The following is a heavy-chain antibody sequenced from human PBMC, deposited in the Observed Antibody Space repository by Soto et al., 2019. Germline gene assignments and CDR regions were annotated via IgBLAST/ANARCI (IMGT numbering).Heavy chain of an antibody. D-gene: IGHD2-2*01. Sequence: SVKVSCKASGGTFSSYAISWVRQAAGQGLEWMGGIIPIFGTANYAQKFQGRVTITADKSTSTAYMELSSLRSEDTAVYYCARWRNSGGYCSSTSCFAWFDPWGQGTLGTVSS. CDR3: ARWRNSGGYCSSTSCFAWFDP. V-gene: IGHV1-69*06. J-gene: IGHJ5*02. CDR1: GGTFSSYA. CDR2: IIPIFGTA.